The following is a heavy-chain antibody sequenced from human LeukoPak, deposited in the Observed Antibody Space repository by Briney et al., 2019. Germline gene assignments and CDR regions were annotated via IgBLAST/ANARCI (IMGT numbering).Heavy chain of an antibody. V-gene: IGHV4-59*01. J-gene: IGHJ4*02. CDR1: GGSISSYY. CDR2: IYYSGST. CDR3: ARDNSRYNSLDY. D-gene: IGHD6-25*01. Sequence: SETLSLTCTVSGGSISSYYWGWIRQPPGKGLEWIGYIYYSGSTNYNPSLKSRVTISVDTSKNQFSLKLSSVTAADTAVYYCARDNSRYNSLDYWGQGTLVTVSS.